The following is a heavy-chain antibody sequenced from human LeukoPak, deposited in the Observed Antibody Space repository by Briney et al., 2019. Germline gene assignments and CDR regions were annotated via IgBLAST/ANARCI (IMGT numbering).Heavy chain of an antibody. J-gene: IGHJ4*02. CDR3: ARESYGGSDERGGVDY. D-gene: IGHD5-12*01. Sequence: GASVKVSCKASGYTFTSYDINWVRQPTGQGLEWMGWMNPNSGNTGYAQKFQGRVTMTRNTSISTATMEPSSPRAEDTAVYYCARESYGGSDERGGVDYWGQGTLVTVSS. CDR1: GYTFTSYD. CDR2: MNPNSGNT. V-gene: IGHV1-8*01.